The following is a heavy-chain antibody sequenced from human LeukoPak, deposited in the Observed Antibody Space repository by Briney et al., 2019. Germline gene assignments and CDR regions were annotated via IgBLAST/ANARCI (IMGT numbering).Heavy chain of an antibody. J-gene: IGHJ5*02. Sequence: GASVKVSCKASGYTFTSYDINWVRQATGQELEWMGWMNPNSGNTGYAQKFQGRVTITRNTSISTAYMELSSLRSEDTAVYYCARGFYCSSTSCYYWFDPWGQGTLVTVSS. CDR2: MNPNSGNT. CDR1: GYTFTSYD. CDR3: ARGFYCSSTSCYYWFDP. V-gene: IGHV1-8*03. D-gene: IGHD2-2*01.